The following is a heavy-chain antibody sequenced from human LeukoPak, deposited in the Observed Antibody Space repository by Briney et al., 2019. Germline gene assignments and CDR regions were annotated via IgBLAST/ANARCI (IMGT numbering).Heavy chain of an antibody. Sequence: SVKVSCKASGGTFSSYAISWVRQAPGQGLEWMGGIIPIFGTANYAQKFQGRVTITAVESTSTAYMELSSLRSEDTAVYYCARGVAVAGTIDRSVFPYYFDYWGQGTLVTVSS. J-gene: IGHJ4*02. V-gene: IGHV1-69*01. CDR2: IIPIFGTA. D-gene: IGHD6-19*01. CDR1: GGTFSSYA. CDR3: ARGVAVAGTIDRSVFPYYFDY.